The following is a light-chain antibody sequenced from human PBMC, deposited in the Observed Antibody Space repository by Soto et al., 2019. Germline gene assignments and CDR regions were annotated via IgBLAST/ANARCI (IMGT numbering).Light chain of an antibody. CDR1: SSDLGAYDY. CDR3: SSYAGSNNWV. J-gene: IGLJ3*02. CDR2: EVS. V-gene: IGLV2-8*01. Sequence: QSALTQPPSASGSPGQSVTISCTGTSSDLGAYDYVSWYQQHPGKAPKLMIYEVSKRPSGVPDRFSGSKSGNTASPTVSGLQAEDEADYYCSSYAGSNNWVFGGGTKLTVL.